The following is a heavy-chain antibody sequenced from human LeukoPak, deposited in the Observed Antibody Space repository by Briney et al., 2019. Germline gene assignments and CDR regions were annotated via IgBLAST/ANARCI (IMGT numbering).Heavy chain of an antibody. Sequence: PGGSLRLSCAASGFTFSSYSMNWVRQAPGKGLEWVSSISSSSSYIYYADSVKGRFTISRDNAKNSLYLQMNSLRAEDTAVYYCARQYYDFWSGYYTPKATIFDYWGQGTLVTVSS. D-gene: IGHD3-3*01. CDR3: ARQYYDFWSGYYTPKATIFDY. CDR2: ISSSSSYI. CDR1: GFTFSSYS. V-gene: IGHV3-21*01. J-gene: IGHJ4*02.